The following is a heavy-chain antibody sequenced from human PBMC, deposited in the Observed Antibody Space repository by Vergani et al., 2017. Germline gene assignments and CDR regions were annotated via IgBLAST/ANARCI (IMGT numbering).Heavy chain of an antibody. CDR1: GFTFRSYN. CDR2: ITTASTKI. D-gene: IGHD1-26*01. V-gene: IGHV3-21*06. CDR3: AAEVVGASPDY. Sequence: EVQLVESGGGLVKPGESLRLSCAASGFTFRSYNMNWLRQAPGKGLEWVSSITTASTKIYYADSVAGRFTTSRDNAKSSLYLHLTSLRVEDTAIYYCAAEVVGASPDYWGQGTLVAVSS. J-gene: IGHJ4*02.